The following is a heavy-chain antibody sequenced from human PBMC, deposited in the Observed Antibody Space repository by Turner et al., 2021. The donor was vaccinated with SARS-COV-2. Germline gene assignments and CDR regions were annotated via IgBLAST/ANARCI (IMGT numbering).Heavy chain of an antibody. Sequence: EVQLVESGGGLVQPGGSLRLSCAASGFTLSSYWMSWVRQAPGKGLEWVANIKQDGSEKYYVDSVKGRFTISRDNAKNSLYLQMNSLRAEDTAVYYCARLHTSSWYFDYWGQGTLVTVSS. CDR1: GFTLSSYW. V-gene: IGHV3-7*03. J-gene: IGHJ4*02. CDR3: ARLHTSSWYFDY. D-gene: IGHD6-13*01. CDR2: IKQDGSEK.